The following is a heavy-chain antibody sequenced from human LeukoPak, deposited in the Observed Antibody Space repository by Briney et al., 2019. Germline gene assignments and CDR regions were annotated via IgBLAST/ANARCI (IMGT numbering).Heavy chain of an antibody. V-gene: IGHV1-69*13. CDR2: FIPIFGTA. CDR3: ASSSSSPRGTYYYYLDV. D-gene: IGHD6-6*01. CDR1: GGPVTPYA. Sequence: SGRASCKAAGGPVTPYAISWVRQAAGPGLRWMGGFIPIFGTANYAQKFHGRVTITADESTSTAYMELSSLRPEDTAVYYCASSSSSPRGTYYYYLDVWGKGTTVTVSS. J-gene: IGHJ6*03.